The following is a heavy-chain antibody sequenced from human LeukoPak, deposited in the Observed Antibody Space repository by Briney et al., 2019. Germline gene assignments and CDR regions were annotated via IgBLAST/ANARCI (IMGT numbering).Heavy chain of an antibody. CDR3: AAHPPSAY. V-gene: IGHV3-53*01. Sequence: GGSPRLSCAASGFSVSSNYMSWVRQTPGKGLECVSLIYSGGNTYYAVSVKGRFTISRDHSKNTLYLQMNTLGAEDTAVYYCAAHPPSAYGGREPLVTVSS. CDR2: IYSGGNT. J-gene: IGHJ4*02. CDR1: GFSVSSNY.